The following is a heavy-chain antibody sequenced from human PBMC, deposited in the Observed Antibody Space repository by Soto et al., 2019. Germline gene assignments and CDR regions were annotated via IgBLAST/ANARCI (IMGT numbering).Heavy chain of an antibody. J-gene: IGHJ4*02. Sequence: GGSLRLSCAASGFTFSRYSMNWVRQAPGKGLEWVSSISSSSSYIYYADSVKGRFTISRDNAKNSLYLQMNSLRAEDTAVYCCARPQYGRYYFDYWGQGTLVTVSS. D-gene: IGHD2-2*01. V-gene: IGHV3-21*01. CDR2: ISSSSSYI. CDR3: ARPQYGRYYFDY. CDR1: GFTFSRYS.